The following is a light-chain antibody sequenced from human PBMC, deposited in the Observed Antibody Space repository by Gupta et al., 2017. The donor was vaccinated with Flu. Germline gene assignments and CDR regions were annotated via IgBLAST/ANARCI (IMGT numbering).Light chain of an antibody. Sequence: QSVLTQPPSVSGAPGQRVTISCTGSSSNIGAGYDVHWYQQLPGRAPKVLIYGSSNRPSGVPDPFFGSKSGISASLAITGLQAEDEADYYCQSYDTSLSGWVFGGGTKVTAL. CDR3: QSYDTSLSGWV. V-gene: IGLV1-40*01. J-gene: IGLJ3*02. CDR1: SSNIGAGYD. CDR2: GSS.